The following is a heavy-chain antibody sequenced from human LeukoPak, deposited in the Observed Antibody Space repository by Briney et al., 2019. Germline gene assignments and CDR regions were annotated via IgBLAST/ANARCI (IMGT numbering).Heavy chain of an antibody. J-gene: IGHJ4*02. CDR1: GVTFSSYS. CDR3: ARDQGGVGY. CDR2: ISSFSGTI. Sequence: GGSLRLSCVASGVTFSSYSMNWVRQAPGKGLEWVSYISSFSGTINYADSVKGRFTISRDNAKNSLYLQMNSLRAEDTAVYYCARDQGGVGYWGQGTLVTVSS. V-gene: IGHV3-48*01. D-gene: IGHD3-16*01.